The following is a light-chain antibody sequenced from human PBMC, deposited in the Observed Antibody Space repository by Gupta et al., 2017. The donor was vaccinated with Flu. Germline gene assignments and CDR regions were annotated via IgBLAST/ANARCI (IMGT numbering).Light chain of an antibody. CDR2: EVT. J-gene: IGLJ1*01. CDR3: CSYTGNTPLYV. Sequence: QSALTQPASVSGSPGQSITISCTGTSSDVGAYNHVSWYQQHPDKAPKLMIYEVTNRPSGVSDRFSGSKSGNTASLTISGLQAEDEADYYCCSYTGNTPLYVVGAGTRVAVL. V-gene: IGLV2-14*03. CDR1: SSDVGAYNH.